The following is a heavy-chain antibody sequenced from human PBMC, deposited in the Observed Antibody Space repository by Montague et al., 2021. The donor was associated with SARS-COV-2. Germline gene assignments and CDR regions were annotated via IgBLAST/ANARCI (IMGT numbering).Heavy chain of an antibody. CDR3: ARGRSETMIVVVVPPYYYYRDV. CDR2: VYHSGST. D-gene: IGHD3-22*01. CDR1: GGSFSGYY. J-gene: IGHJ6*03. Sequence: SETLSLTCAVYGGSFSGYYWSWIRQPPGKGLEWIGEVYHSGSTNXNPSLKSRVTISVDTSKNQFSRKLSSVTATDTAVYYCARGRSETMIVVVVPPYYYYRDVWGKGTTVTVSS. V-gene: IGHV4-34*01.